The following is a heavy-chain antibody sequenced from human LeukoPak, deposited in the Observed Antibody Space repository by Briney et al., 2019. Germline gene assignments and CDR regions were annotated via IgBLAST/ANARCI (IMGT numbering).Heavy chain of an antibody. J-gene: IGHJ3*02. Sequence: PGGSLRLSCAASGFTFSSYSMNWVRQAPGKGLEWVSYISSSSSTIYYADSVKGRFTISRDNAKNSLYLQMNSLRDEDTAVYYCARDGPTTYYDILTGYPTDAFDIWGQGTMVTVSS. D-gene: IGHD3-9*01. V-gene: IGHV3-48*02. CDR2: ISSSSSTI. CDR3: ARDGPTTYYDILTGYPTDAFDI. CDR1: GFTFSSYS.